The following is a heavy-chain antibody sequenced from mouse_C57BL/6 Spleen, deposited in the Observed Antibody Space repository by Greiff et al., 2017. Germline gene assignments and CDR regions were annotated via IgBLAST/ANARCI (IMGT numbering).Heavy chain of an antibody. CDR3: AIYYYDWDFDV. J-gene: IGHJ1*03. Sequence: QVQLQQPGAELVKPGASVKVSCKASGYTFTSYWMHWVKQRPGQGLEWIGRIHPSDSDTNYNQKFKGKATLTVDTSYSTAYMQFISLTSEDSAVYYYAIYYYDWDFDVWGTGTTGTVAS. CDR1: GYTFTSYW. V-gene: IGHV1-74*01. CDR2: IHPSDSDT. D-gene: IGHD1-1*01.